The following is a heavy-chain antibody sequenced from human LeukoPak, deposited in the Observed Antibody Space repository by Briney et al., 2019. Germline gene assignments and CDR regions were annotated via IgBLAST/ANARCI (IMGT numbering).Heavy chain of an antibody. CDR2: IYYSGST. CDR1: GGSISSYY. V-gene: IGHV4-59*01. CDR3: ARLLAVADYYFDY. J-gene: IGHJ4*02. Sequence: PSETLSLTCTVSGGSISSYYWSWIRQPPGKGLEWIGYIYYSGSTNYNPSLKSRVTISVDTSKNQFSLKLSSVTAADTAVYYWARLLAVADYYFDYWGQGTLVTVSS. D-gene: IGHD6-19*01.